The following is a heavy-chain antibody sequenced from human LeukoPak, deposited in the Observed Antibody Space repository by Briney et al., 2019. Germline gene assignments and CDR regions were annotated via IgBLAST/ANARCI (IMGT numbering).Heavy chain of an antibody. CDR1: GFTFNMYW. CDR3: ARAGGIDW. J-gene: IGHJ4*02. Sequence: PGGSLRLSCVASGFTFNMYWMHWVRHAPGKGLVWVSRIQSDGSSTDYVDSVKGRFTISRDNAKNTVYLQMNSLRVEDTAVYYCARAGGIDWWGQGALVTVSS. V-gene: IGHV3-74*01. CDR2: IQSDGSST. D-gene: IGHD1-14*01.